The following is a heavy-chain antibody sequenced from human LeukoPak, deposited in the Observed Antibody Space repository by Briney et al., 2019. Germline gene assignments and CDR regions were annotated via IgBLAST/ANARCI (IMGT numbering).Heavy chain of an antibody. CDR1: GASISSSPYY. Sequence: SETLSLTCIVSGASISSSPYYWAWIRQPPGKGLEWIGHIYYSGSTNYNPSLKSRVTISVDTSKNQFSLKLNSVTAADTAVYYCARRGSSWSTIDYWGQGTLVTVAS. V-gene: IGHV4-61*05. D-gene: IGHD6-13*01. CDR3: ARRGSSWSTIDY. CDR2: IYYSGST. J-gene: IGHJ4*02.